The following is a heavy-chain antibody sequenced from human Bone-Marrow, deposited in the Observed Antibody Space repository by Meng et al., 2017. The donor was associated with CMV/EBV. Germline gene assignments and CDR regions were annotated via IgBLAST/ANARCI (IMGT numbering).Heavy chain of an antibody. V-gene: IGHV3-13*01. CDR3: AREYQLLSDFDY. J-gene: IGHJ4*02. CDR2: IGTAGDT. Sequence: GESLKISCAASGFTFSSYWMHWVRQAPGKGLEWVSAIGTAGDTYYPGSVKGQFTISRENAKNSLYLQMNSLRAGDTAVYYCAREYQLLSDFDYWGQGTLVTVSS. CDR1: GFTFSSYW. D-gene: IGHD2-2*01.